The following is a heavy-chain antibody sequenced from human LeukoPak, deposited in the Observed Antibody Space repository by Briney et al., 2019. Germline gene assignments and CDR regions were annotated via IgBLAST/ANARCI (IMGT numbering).Heavy chain of an antibody. CDR3: ARKDYYDSSGYDSEFDY. Sequence: ASVKVSCKASGYTFTSYAMDWVRQAPGQGLEWMGWINTNTGNPTYAQGFTGRFVFSLDTSVSTAYLQISSLKAEDTAVYYCARKDYYDSSGYDSEFDYWGQGTLVTVSS. CDR2: INTNTGNP. V-gene: IGHV7-4-1*02. CDR1: GYTFTSYA. D-gene: IGHD3-22*01. J-gene: IGHJ4*02.